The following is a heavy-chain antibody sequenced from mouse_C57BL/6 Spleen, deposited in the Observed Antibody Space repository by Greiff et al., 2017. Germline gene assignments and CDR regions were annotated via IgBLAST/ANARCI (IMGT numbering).Heavy chain of an antibody. CDR3: ARAIYYDYDWYFDV. CDR1: GFTFSDYG. J-gene: IGHJ1*03. D-gene: IGHD2-4*01. V-gene: IGHV5-17*01. Sequence: EVHLVESGGGLVKPGGSLKLSCAASGFTFSDYGMHWVRQAPEKGLEWVAYISSGSSTIYYADTVKGRFTISRDNAKNTLFLQMTSLRSEDTAMYYCARAIYYDYDWYFDVWGTGTTVTVSS. CDR2: ISSGSSTI.